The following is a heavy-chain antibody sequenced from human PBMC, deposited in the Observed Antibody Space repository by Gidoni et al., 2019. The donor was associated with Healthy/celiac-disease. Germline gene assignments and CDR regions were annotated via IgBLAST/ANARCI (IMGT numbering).Heavy chain of an antibody. CDR3: AKDLYYDILTGPHYYGMDV. D-gene: IGHD3-9*01. Sequence: EVQLLESGGGLVQPGGSLRLSCAASGFTFSRYAMSWVRQAPGKGLEWVSAISGSGGSTYYADSVKGRFTISRDNSKNTLYLQMNSLRAEDTAVYYCAKDLYYDILTGPHYYGMDVWGQGTTVTVPS. V-gene: IGHV3-23*01. J-gene: IGHJ6*02. CDR2: ISGSGGST. CDR1: GFTFSRYA.